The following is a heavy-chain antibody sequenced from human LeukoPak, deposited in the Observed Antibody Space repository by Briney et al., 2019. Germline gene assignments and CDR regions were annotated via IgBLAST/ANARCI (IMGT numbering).Heavy chain of an antibody. J-gene: IGHJ4*02. CDR2: ISGSGSTI. CDR1: GFTFSNYE. D-gene: IGHD5-12*01. Sequence: GGSLRLSCAASGFTFSNYEMNWVRQAPGKGLEWVSYISGSGSTIYYADSVKGRFTISRDNSKNTLYLQMNSLRAEDTAVYYCAKDGLDIVATPFDYWGQGTLVTVSS. V-gene: IGHV3-48*03. CDR3: AKDGLDIVATPFDY.